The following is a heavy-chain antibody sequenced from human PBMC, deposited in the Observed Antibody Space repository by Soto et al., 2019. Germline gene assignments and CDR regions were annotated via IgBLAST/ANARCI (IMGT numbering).Heavy chain of an antibody. CDR2: IIPIFGTA. V-gene: IGHV1-69*06. CDR1: GGTFSSYA. J-gene: IGHJ6*02. CDR3: ARAVYYDFRYYYYYYGMDV. D-gene: IGHD3-3*01. Sequence: RASVKVSCKASGGTFSSYAISWVRQAPGQGLEWMGGIIPIFGTANYAQKFQGRVTITADKSTSTAYMELSSLRSEDTAVYYCARAVYYDFRYYYYYYGMDVWGQGTTVTVSS.